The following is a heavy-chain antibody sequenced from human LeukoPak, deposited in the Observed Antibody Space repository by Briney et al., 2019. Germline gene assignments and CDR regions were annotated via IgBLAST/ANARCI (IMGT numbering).Heavy chain of an antibody. J-gene: IGHJ4*02. CDR3: ATDSDDF. V-gene: IGHV1-18*01. CDR2: VSLYESDT. CDR1: CYTFNKYG. Sequence: ASMKVSCKTSCYTFNKYGLIWVRQAPGQGLEWMGWVSLYESDTKYGQNFQGRVTLTTDSSTYTAYLELKSLRFDDTAVYYCATDSDDFWGQGTLVTVSS.